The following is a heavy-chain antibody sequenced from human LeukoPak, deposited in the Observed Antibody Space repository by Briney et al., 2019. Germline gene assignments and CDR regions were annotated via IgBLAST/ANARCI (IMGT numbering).Heavy chain of an antibody. CDR2: IYPGDSDT. D-gene: IGHD3-16*01. CDR3: ARHYYDYVWGSYGIDY. Sequence: GESLKISCKGSGYSFTSFWIGWVRQMPGKGLEWMGIIYPGDSDTRYSPSFQGQVTISADKSISTAYLQWSSLKASDTAMYYCARHYYDYVWGSYGIDYWGQGTLVTVSS. J-gene: IGHJ4*02. V-gene: IGHV5-51*01. CDR1: GYSFTSFW.